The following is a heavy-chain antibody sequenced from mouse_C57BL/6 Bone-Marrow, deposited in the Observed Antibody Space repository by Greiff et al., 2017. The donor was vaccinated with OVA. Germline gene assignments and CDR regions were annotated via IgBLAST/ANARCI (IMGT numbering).Heavy chain of an antibody. CDR3: ARVELRLFAY. J-gene: IGHJ3*01. V-gene: IGHV3-6*01. D-gene: IGHD3-2*02. Sequence: KLQESGPGLVKPSQSLSLTCSVTGYSITSGYYWNWIRQFPGNKLEWMGYISYDGSNNYNPSLKNRISITRDTSKNQFFLKLNSVTTEDTATYYCARVELRLFAYWGQGTLVTVSA. CDR2: ISYDGSN. CDR1: GYSITSGYY.